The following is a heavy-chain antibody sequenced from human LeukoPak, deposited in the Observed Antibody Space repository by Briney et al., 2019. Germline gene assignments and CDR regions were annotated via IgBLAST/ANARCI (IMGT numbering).Heavy chain of an antibody. J-gene: IGHJ4*02. CDR2: IYSGGST. Sequence: GGSLRLSCAASGFTVSSNYMSWVRQAPGKGLEWVSVIYSGGSTYYADSVKGRFTISRDNSKNTLYLQMNSLRAEDTAVYYCARGGDTQWEPYLYFDYWGQGTLVTVSS. CDR3: ARGGDTQWEPYLYFDY. V-gene: IGHV3-53*01. CDR1: GFTVSSNY. D-gene: IGHD1-26*01.